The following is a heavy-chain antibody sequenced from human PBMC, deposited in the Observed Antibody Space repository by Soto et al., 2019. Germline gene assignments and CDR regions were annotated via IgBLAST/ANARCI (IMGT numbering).Heavy chain of an antibody. CDR2: ISSSSSTI. V-gene: IGHV3-48*02. D-gene: IGHD6-13*01. CDR3: ARDRIAAAGTVYYGMDV. J-gene: IGHJ6*02. CDR1: GFTFSSYS. Sequence: GALRLSCAASGFTFSSYSMNWVRQAPGKWLEWVSYISSSSSTIYYADSVKGRFTISRDNAKNSLYLQMDSLRDEDTAVYYCARDRIAAAGTVYYGMDVWGQGTTVTVSS.